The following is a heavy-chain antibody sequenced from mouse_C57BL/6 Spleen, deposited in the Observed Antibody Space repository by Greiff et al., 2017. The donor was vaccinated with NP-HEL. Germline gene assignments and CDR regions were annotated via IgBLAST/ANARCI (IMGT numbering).Heavy chain of an antibody. J-gene: IGHJ1*03. Sequence: VQLQQSGAELVKPGASVKLSCTASGFHIKDSYMHWVKPRTEQGLDWIGRIDPEDGEPKSAPKFQGKATITADTSSNTAYLQLSSLTSEDTAVYYCARERSSGYFDVWGTGTTVTVSS. CDR3: ARERSSGYFDV. D-gene: IGHD1-3*01. V-gene: IGHV14-2*01. CDR2: IDPEDGEP. CDR1: GFHIKDSY.